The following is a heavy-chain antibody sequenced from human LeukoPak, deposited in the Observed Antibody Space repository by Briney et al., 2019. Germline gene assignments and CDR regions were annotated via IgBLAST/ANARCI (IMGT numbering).Heavy chain of an antibody. V-gene: IGHV4-39*07. CDR3: ARDQGYSYGYSDVDY. Sequence: PSETLSLTCTVSGGSISSGTYYWSWIRQPPGKGLEWIGSIYYSGSTFYNPSLKSQVTISVDTSKNQFSLRLSSVTAADTAVYYCARDQGYSYGYSDVDYWGQGTLVTVSS. CDR1: GGSISSGTYY. D-gene: IGHD5-18*01. J-gene: IGHJ4*02. CDR2: IYYSGST.